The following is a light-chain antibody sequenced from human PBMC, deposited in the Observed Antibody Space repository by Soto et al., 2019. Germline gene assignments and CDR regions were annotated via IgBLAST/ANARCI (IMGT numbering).Light chain of an antibody. CDR3: QQYNSYPWT. J-gene: IGKJ1*01. V-gene: IGKV1-5*01. Sequence: DIQITQSPSTLSASVGDRVTITCRASQSISGWLAWYQQKPGKAPKLLIYDVSSLESGVPSRFSGSGSGTEFPLAISSLQPDDFATYYCQQYNSYPWTFGQGTKAAIK. CDR2: DVS. CDR1: QSISGW.